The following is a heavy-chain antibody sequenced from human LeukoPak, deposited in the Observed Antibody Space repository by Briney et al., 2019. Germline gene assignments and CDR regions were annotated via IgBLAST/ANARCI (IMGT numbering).Heavy chain of an antibody. J-gene: IGHJ4*02. CDR3: TQGSWGDD. V-gene: IGHV3-23*01. D-gene: IGHD7-27*01. Sequence: GGSLRLSCAASGFAFSTYDMTWVRQAPGKGLEWVSTIPGGGHTTYYADSVKGRFTISRDNSKNTVYLQMNSLRAEDTAVYYCTQGSWGDDWGQGTLVTVSS. CDR1: GFAFSTYD. CDR2: IPGGGHTT.